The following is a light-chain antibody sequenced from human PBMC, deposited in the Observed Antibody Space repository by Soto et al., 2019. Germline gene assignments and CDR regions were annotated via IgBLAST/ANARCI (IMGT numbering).Light chain of an antibody. J-gene: IGKJ2*01. V-gene: IGKV1-5*03. CDR3: QQYNSYSYT. Sequence: DFQMTQSPSTLPASVGDRVAITCRASQSINNWLAWYQQKPGKAPKLLIYEEYNLQSRVPSRFSGSGSGTEFILTMRSLQSDDFATYYCQQYNSYSYTFEQRTNMEIK. CDR2: EEY. CDR1: QSINNW.